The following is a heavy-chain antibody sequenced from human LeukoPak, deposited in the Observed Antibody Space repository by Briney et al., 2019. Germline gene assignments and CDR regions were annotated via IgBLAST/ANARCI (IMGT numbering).Heavy chain of an antibody. CDR3: AKMRRGVIITPFDY. CDR1: GFTFSSYA. V-gene: IGHV3-23*01. Sequence: GGSLRLSCAASGFTFSSYAMSWVRQAPGKGLEWVSAISGSGGSTYYADSVKGRFTISRDNSKNTLYLQMNSLRAEDTAVYCCAKMRRGVIITPFDYWGQGTLVTVSS. D-gene: IGHD3-10*01. J-gene: IGHJ4*02. CDR2: ISGSGGST.